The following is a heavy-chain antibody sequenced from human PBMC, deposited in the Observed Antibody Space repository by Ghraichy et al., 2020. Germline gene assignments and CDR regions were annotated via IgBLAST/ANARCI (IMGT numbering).Heavy chain of an antibody. D-gene: IGHD6-13*01. CDR2: IYYSGST. J-gene: IGHJ3*02. V-gene: IGHV4-39*01. Sequence: SETLSLTCTVSGGSISSSSYYWGWIRQPPGKGLEWIGSIYYSGSTYYNPSLKSRVTISVDTSKNQFSLKLSSVTAADTAVYYCASVTGYSSSWYGLGLPNDAFDIWGQGTMVTVSS. CDR1: GGSISSSSYY. CDR3: ASVTGYSSSWYGLGLPNDAFDI.